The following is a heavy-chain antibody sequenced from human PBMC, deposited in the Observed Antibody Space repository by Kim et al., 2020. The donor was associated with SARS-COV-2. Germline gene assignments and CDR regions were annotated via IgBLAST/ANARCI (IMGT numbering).Heavy chain of an antibody. CDR2: INPSGDAT. Sequence: ASVKVSCMASGYTFSTYYMQWVRQAPGQGLEWMGVINPSGDATRYAQKFWGRVTVTRDTSTSTLYMELTSLRSEDTAVYYCAREGESLKHFDYWGQGTLVTVSS. CDR1: GYTFSTYY. V-gene: IGHV1-46*01. J-gene: IGHJ4*02. CDR3: AREGESLKHFDY. D-gene: IGHD3-16*01.